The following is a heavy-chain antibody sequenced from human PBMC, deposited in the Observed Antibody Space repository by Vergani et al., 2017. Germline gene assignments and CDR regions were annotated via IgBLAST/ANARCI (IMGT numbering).Heavy chain of an antibody. J-gene: IGHJ4*02. CDR1: GGTFSSYA. V-gene: IGHV1-69*18. CDR3: ARWALVSYCSSTSCYSTHFDY. Sequence: QVQLVQSGAEVKKPGSSVKVSCKASGGTFSSYAISWVRQAPGQGLEWMGRIIPIFGTANYAQKFQGRVTITADESTSTAYMELSSLRSEATAVYYCARWALVSYCSSTSCYSTHFDYWGQGTLVTVSS. CDR2: IIPIFGTA. D-gene: IGHD2-2*01.